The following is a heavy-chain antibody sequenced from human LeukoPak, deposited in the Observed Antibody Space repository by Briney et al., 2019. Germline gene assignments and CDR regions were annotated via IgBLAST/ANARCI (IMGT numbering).Heavy chain of an antibody. Sequence: AASVKVSCKASGYTFTSYDINWVRQATGQGLEWMGWMNPNSGNTGYAQKFQGRVTMTRNTSISTAYMELSSLRAEDTAVYYCARDLLGRGDYYYYMDVWGKGTTVTVSS. V-gene: IGHV1-8*01. CDR1: GYTFTSYD. CDR3: ARDLLGRGDYYYYMDV. J-gene: IGHJ6*03. D-gene: IGHD7-27*01. CDR2: MNPNSGNT.